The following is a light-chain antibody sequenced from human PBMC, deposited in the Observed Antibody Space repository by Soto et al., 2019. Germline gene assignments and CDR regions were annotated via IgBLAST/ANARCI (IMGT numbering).Light chain of an antibody. V-gene: IGLV1-40*01. CDR3: QSHDSSLHASV. Sequence: QVLLTQPPPMSGAPGQRGTLPCTGGRPKLGAGYDVHWYLQLPGTAPKLLIYGNTNRPSGVPDRFSGSKSGSSASLAITGLQAEDEADYYCQSHDSSLHASVFGTGTKVTVL. CDR2: GNT. CDR1: RPKLGAGYD. J-gene: IGLJ1*01.